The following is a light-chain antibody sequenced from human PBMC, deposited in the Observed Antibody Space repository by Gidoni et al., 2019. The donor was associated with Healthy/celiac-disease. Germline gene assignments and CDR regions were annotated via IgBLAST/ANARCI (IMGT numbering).Light chain of an antibody. J-gene: IGLJ2*01. Sequence: QSPLTQPASVSGSPGQSITISCTGTSSDVGSYNLVSWYPHHPGKAPKLMIYEFSKRPSGVSNRFSGSKSGNTASLTISGLQAEDEADYYCCSYAGSGTLLFGGGTNLTVL. CDR1: SSDVGSYNL. CDR3: CSYAGSGTLL. V-gene: IGLV2-23*02. CDR2: EFS.